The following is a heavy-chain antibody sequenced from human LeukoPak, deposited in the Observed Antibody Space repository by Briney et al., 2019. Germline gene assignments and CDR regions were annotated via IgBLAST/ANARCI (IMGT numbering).Heavy chain of an antibody. CDR1: GGSISSYY. CDR2: IYTSGST. V-gene: IGHV4-4*07. Sequence: SETLSLTCTVSGGSISSYYWSWIRQPAGKGLEWIGRIYTSGSTNYNPSLKSRVTMSVDTSKNQFSLKLSSVTAADTAVYYCARDMQGIVVVVAATPGWFDLWGQGTLVTVSS. D-gene: IGHD2-15*01. CDR3: ARDMQGIVVVVAATPGWFDL. J-gene: IGHJ5*02.